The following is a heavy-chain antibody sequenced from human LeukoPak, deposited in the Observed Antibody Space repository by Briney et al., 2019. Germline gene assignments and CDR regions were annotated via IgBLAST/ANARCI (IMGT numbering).Heavy chain of an antibody. CDR2: ISSDRRST. J-gene: IGHJ3*01. CDR3: SRACSDGSCYLAAFDL. Sequence: GGSLRLSCAASGSTFSINAMTWVRQAPGKGLEWVSAISSDRRSTYYADSVKGRFTISRDNSDNTLFLQKNNLSILKAADSYFSRACSDGSCYLAAFDLWGQGTMVTVSS. CDR1: GSTFSINA. D-gene: IGHD2-15*01. V-gene: IGHV3-23*01.